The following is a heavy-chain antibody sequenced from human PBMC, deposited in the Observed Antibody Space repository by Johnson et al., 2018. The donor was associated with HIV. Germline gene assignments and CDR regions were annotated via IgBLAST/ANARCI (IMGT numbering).Heavy chain of an antibody. CDR2: IKQDGSEK. CDR1: GFSFIDYA. V-gene: IGHV3-7*03. Sequence: VQLVESGGGLVRPGGSLRLSCVASGFSFIDYAMIWVRQAPGKGLEWVANIKQDGSEKYYVDSVRGRFTISRDNAKNLLYLQMNSLRVEDTAVYYCARPIARGASNIWGQGTMVTVSS. J-gene: IGHJ3*02. CDR3: ARPIARGASNI. D-gene: IGHD1-26*01.